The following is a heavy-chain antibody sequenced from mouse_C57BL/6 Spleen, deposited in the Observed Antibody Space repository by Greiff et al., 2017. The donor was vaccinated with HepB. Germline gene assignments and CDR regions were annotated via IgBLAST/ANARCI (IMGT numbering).Heavy chain of an antibody. CDR2: IYPSDSET. CDR3: ARCPYYYGSRDY. J-gene: IGHJ2*01. Sequence: VQLQQPGAELVRPGSSVKLSCKASGYTFTSYWMDWVKQRPGQGLEWIGNIYPSDSETHYNQKFKDKATLTVDKSSSTAYMQLSSLTSEDSAVYYCARCPYYYGSRDYWGQGTTLTVSS. CDR1: GYTFTSYW. D-gene: IGHD1-1*01. V-gene: IGHV1-61*01.